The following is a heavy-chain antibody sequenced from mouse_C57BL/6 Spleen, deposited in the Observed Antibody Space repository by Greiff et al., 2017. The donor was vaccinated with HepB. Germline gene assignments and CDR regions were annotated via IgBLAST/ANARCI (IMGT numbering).Heavy chain of an antibody. CDR1: GYTFTSYW. V-gene: IGHV1-74*01. D-gene: IGHD3-2*02. CDR3: AISPSTAQATFDY. CDR2: IHPSDSDT. Sequence: VQLQQPGAELVKPGASVKVSCKASGYTFTSYWMHWVKQRPGQGLEWIGRIHPSDSDTNYNQKFKGKATLTVDKSSSTAYMQLSSLSSEDSAVYYCAISPSTAQATFDYWGQGTTLTVSS. J-gene: IGHJ2*01.